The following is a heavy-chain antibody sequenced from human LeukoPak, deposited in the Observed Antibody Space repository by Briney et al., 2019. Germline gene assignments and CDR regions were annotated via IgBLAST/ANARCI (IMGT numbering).Heavy chain of an antibody. CDR1: GYTFTGYY. D-gene: IGHD3-3*01. V-gene: IGHV1-2*02. J-gene: IGHJ4*02. CDR2: INPNSGGT. Sequence: GASVTVSCTASGYTFTGYYMHWVRQAPGQGLEWMGWINPNSGGTNYAQKFQGRVTMTRDTSISTAYMELSRLRSDDTAVYYCARCKYSYYDFWSGEPPPLDYWGQGTLVTVSS. CDR3: ARCKYSYYDFWSGEPPPLDY.